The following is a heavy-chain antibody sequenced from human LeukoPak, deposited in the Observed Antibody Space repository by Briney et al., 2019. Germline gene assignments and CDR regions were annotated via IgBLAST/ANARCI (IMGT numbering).Heavy chain of an antibody. CDR3: ARGDYYDSSGYVDY. J-gene: IGHJ4*02. CDR2: INPNSGGT. Sequence: ASVKVSCKASGYTFTGYYMHWVRQAPGQGLEWMGWINPNSGGTNYAQKFQGRVTMTTDTSTSTAYMELRSLRSDDTAVYYCARGDYYDSSGYVDYWGQGTLVTVSS. D-gene: IGHD3-22*01. V-gene: IGHV1-2*02. CDR1: GYTFTGYY.